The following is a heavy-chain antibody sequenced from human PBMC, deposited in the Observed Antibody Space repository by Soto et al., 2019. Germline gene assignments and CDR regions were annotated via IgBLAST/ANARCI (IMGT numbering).Heavy chain of an antibody. D-gene: IGHD2-2*01. CDR1: GYTFTSYA. Sequence: QVQLVQSGAEVKKPGASVKVSCKPSGYTFTSYAMHWVRQAPGQRLEWMGWINAGNGNTKYSQKVQGRVTITRDTSASTAYMELSSLRSEDTAVYYCARRSIYCSSTSCYRKYYFDYWGQGTLVTVSS. J-gene: IGHJ4*02. CDR2: INAGNGNT. V-gene: IGHV1-3*01. CDR3: ARRSIYCSSTSCYRKYYFDY.